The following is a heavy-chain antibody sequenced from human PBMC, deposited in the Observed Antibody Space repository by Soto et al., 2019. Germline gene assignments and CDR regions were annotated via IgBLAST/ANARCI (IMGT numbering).Heavy chain of an antibody. V-gene: IGHV4-59*01. Sequence: PSETLSLTCTVSGGSISIYYWSWIRQPPGKGLEWIGYIYYSGSTNYNPSLKSRVTISVDTSKNQFSLKLSSVTAADTAVYYCARVRGYSYGTLDYWGQGTLVTVSS. CDR3: ARVRGYSYGTLDY. J-gene: IGHJ4*02. D-gene: IGHD5-18*01. CDR1: GGSISIYY. CDR2: IYYSGST.